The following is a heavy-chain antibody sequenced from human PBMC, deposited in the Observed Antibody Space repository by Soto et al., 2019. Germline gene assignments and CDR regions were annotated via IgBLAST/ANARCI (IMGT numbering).Heavy chain of an antibody. V-gene: IGHV3-30-3*01. CDR3: ARDPRGLFDY. CDR1: GFTFSSYA. J-gene: IGHJ4*02. D-gene: IGHD3-10*01. Sequence: GGSLRLSCAASGFTFSSYAMHWVRQAPGKGLEWVAVISYDGSNKDYEDSVKGRFTISRDNSKNTLYLQMNSLRAEDTAVYYCARDPRGLFDYWGQGTLVTVSS. CDR2: ISYDGSNK.